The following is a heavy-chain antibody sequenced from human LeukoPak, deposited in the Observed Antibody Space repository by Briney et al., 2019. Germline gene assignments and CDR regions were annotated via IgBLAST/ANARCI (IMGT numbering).Heavy chain of an antibody. CDR2: IKEDGSEK. Sequence: PGGSLILSCAASGFTFSNYWMTWVRQAPSKGLERVAAIKEDGSEKYYVDSVKGRFTISRDNAKNSLYLQMSSLRAEDTAVYFCARTTYGDYWGQGTLVTVSS. D-gene: IGHD1-1*01. CDR1: GFTFSNYW. V-gene: IGHV3-7*02. CDR3: ARTTYGDY. J-gene: IGHJ4*02.